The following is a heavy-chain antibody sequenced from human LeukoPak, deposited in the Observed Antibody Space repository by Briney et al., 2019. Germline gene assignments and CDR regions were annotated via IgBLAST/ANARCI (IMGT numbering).Heavy chain of an antibody. Sequence: SETLSLTCTVSGGSISSSTYYWGWLRQPPGKGLEWIGSIYYGGNTYYNPSLKSRVTISLDTSKNQFSLKLSSVTAADTAVYYCARHDGDYGTNWFDPWGQGTLVTVSS. CDR2: IYYGGNT. CDR1: GGSISSSTYY. CDR3: ARHDGDYGTNWFDP. V-gene: IGHV4-39*01. D-gene: IGHD4-17*01. J-gene: IGHJ5*02.